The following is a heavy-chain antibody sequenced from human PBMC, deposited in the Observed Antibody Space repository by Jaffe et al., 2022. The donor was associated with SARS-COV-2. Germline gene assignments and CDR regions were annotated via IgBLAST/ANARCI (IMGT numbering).Heavy chain of an antibody. CDR1: GFTVSSNY. V-gene: IGHV3-66*02. D-gene: IGHD6-13*01. CDR3: ARVPRIAAAGTFEYYGMDV. Sequence: EVQLVESGGGLVQPGGSLRLSCAASGFTVSSNYMSWVRQAPGKGLEWVSVIYSGGSTYYADSVKGRFTISRDNSKNTLYLQMNSLRAEDTAVYYCARVPRIAAAGTFEYYGMDVWGQGTTVTVSS. CDR2: IYSGGST. J-gene: IGHJ6*02.